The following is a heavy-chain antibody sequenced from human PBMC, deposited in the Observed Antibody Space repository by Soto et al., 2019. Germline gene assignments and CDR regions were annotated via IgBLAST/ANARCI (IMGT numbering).Heavy chain of an antibody. CDR2: ISGSGGST. V-gene: IGHV3-23*01. CDR1: GFTFSSYA. Sequence: PGGSLRLSCAASGFTFSSYAMSWVRQAPGKGLEWVSAISGSGGSTYYADSVKGRFTISRDNSKNTLYLQMNSLRAEDTAVYYCAKGVHYYDFWSGYPYGMDVWGQGTTVTVSS. CDR3: AKGVHYYDFWSGYPYGMDV. D-gene: IGHD3-3*01. J-gene: IGHJ6*02.